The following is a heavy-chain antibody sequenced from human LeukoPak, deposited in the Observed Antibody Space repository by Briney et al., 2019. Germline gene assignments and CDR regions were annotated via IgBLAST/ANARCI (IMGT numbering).Heavy chain of an antibody. CDR2: INHSGST. CDR3: ARAYYYDSSGYRHDAFDI. CDR1: GGSFSGYY. D-gene: IGHD3-22*01. J-gene: IGHJ3*02. Sequence: SETLSLTCAVYGGSFSGYYWSWIRQPPGKGLEWIGEINHSGSTNYSPSLKSRVTISVDTSKNQFSLKLSSVTAADTAVYYCARAYYYDSSGYRHDAFDIWGQGTMVTVSS. V-gene: IGHV4-34*01.